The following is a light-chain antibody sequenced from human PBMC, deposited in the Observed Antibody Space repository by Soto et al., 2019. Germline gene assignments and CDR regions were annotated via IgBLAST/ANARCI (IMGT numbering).Light chain of an antibody. CDR2: AAS. CDR3: EQRYSTLLA. J-gene: IGKJ4*01. CDR1: QSIRSY. Sequence: DIQMTQSPSSLSASVGDRVTITCRASQSIRSYLNWYQQKPGKAPKLLIHAASSLQGGVPSRLSGSGSGADFTLTSSSLQPEDFETYYEEQRYSTLLAFGGGTNVEI. V-gene: IGKV1-39*01.